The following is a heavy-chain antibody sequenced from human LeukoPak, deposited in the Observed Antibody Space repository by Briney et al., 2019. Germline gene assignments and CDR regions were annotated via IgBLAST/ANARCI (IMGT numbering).Heavy chain of an antibody. CDR1: GGSISSYY. CDR3: ARGWGYYGSGSYYNAVDY. V-gene: IGHV4-59*12. J-gene: IGHJ4*02. Sequence: PSETLSLTCTVSGGSISSYYWSWIRQPPGKGLEWIGYIYYSGSTNYNPSLKSRVTTSVDTSKNQFSLKLSSVTAADTAVYYCARGWGYYGSGSYYNAVDYWGQGTLVTVSS. CDR2: IYYSGST. D-gene: IGHD3-10*01.